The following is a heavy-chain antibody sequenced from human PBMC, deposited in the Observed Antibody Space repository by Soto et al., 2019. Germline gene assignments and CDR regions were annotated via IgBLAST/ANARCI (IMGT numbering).Heavy chain of an antibody. J-gene: IGHJ4*02. V-gene: IGHV3-30-3*01. CDR3: AKVSPMGYFFDF. Sequence: VGSLRLSCAASGFAFNTYSMHWVRQAPGRGLEWVAVISYDGSNNFYADSVKGRFTISRDNSKNTLYLEMNSLRGEDTAVYYCAKVSPMGYFFDFWGQGTLVTVSS. CDR2: ISYDGSNN. CDR1: GFAFNTYS.